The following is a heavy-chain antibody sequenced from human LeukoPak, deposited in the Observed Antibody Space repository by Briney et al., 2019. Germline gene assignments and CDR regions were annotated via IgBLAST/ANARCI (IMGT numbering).Heavy chain of an antibody. Sequence: ASVKVSCKASGGTFSSYAISWVRQAPGQGLEWMGWINPNSGGTNYAQKFQGRVTMTRDTSISTAYMELSRLRSDDTAVYYCARDPKLGGDIWGQGTMVTVSS. D-gene: IGHD3-16*01. CDR3: ARDPKLGGDI. J-gene: IGHJ3*02. CDR1: GGTFSSYA. V-gene: IGHV1-2*02. CDR2: INPNSGGT.